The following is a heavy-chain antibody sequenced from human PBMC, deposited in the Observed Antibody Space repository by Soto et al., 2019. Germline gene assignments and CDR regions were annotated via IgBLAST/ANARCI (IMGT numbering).Heavy chain of an antibody. D-gene: IGHD3-22*01. V-gene: IGHV3-30-3*01. CDR1: GLNFSIYG. Sequence: WRSLRVPWASSGLNFSIYGMHWVRQAPGNGLEWVAVISYDGSNKSYADSVKGRFTISRDNSKNTLYLQMNSLRAEDTAMYYCARHLGDSSGSQNPPFDYWGRGTMVTVSS. CDR2: ISYDGSNK. J-gene: IGHJ4*02. CDR3: ARHLGDSSGSQNPPFDY.